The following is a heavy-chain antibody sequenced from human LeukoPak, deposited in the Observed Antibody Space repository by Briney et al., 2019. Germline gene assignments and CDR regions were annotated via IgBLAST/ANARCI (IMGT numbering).Heavy chain of an antibody. D-gene: IGHD3-3*01. CDR3: ARDAGGVLYYDFWSGGFAFDI. J-gene: IGHJ3*02. Sequence: GGSLRLSCAASGFTVSSNYMSWVRQAPGKGLEWVSVIYSGGSTYYADSVKGRFTISRDNSKNTLYLQMNSLRAEDTAVYYCARDAGGVLYYDFWSGGFAFDIWGQGIMVTVSS. V-gene: IGHV3-66*02. CDR1: GFTVSSNY. CDR2: IYSGGST.